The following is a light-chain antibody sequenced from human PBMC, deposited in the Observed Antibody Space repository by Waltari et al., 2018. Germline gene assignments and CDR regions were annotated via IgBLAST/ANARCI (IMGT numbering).Light chain of an antibody. Sequence: DIQMTQASSSLSASVGDRVNITCRASRSVSLYLNWYQQKPGKAPNILISATSALQTGVPSRFSGSGSGTDFTLTITNLQPEDFGIYYCQQTYDTPLTFGAGTKVQLK. CDR1: RSVSLY. V-gene: IGKV1-39*01. CDR3: QQTYDTPLT. CDR2: ATS. J-gene: IGKJ4*01.